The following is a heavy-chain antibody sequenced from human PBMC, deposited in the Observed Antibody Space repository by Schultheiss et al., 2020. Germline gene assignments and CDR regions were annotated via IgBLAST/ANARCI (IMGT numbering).Heavy chain of an antibody. CDR3: ARDGTPKRYSSGWYDKYYGMDV. D-gene: IGHD6-19*01. CDR2: ISYDGSNK. J-gene: IGHJ6*02. CDR1: GFTFSSYA. Sequence: GGSLRLSCAASGFTFSSYAMHWVRQAPGKGLEWVAVISYDGSNKYYADSVKGRFTISRDNSKNTLYLQMNSLRAEDTAVYYCARDGTPKRYSSGWYDKYYGMDVWGQGTTVTGYS. V-gene: IGHV3-30*04.